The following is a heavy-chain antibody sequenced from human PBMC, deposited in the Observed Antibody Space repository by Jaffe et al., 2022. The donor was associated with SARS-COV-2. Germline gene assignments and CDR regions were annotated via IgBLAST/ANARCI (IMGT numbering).Heavy chain of an antibody. J-gene: IGHJ3*02. CDR2: IYPGDSDT. D-gene: IGHD3-22*01. CDR1: GYSFTSYW. Sequence: EVQLVQSGAEVKKPGESLKISCKGSGYSFTSYWIGWVRQMPGKGLEWMGIIYPGDSDTRYSPSFQGQVTISADKSISTAYLQWSSLKASDTAMYYCARGGPGDYYDSSGYFAFDIWGQGTMVTVSS. CDR3: ARGGPGDYYDSSGYFAFDI. V-gene: IGHV5-51*01.